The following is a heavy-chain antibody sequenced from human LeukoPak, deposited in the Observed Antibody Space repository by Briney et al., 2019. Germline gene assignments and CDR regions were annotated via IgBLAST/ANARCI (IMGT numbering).Heavy chain of an antibody. CDR1: GYTFTSYA. J-gene: IGHJ4*02. Sequence: ASVKVSCKASGYTFTSYAMNWVRQAPGQGLEWMGWINTNTGNPTYAQGFTGRFVFSLDTSVSTAYLQVSSLKAEDTAVYYCAREGSSGYYSKEEDYWGQGTLVTVSS. V-gene: IGHV7-4-1*02. CDR3: AREGSSGYYSKEEDY. CDR2: INTNTGNP. D-gene: IGHD3-22*01.